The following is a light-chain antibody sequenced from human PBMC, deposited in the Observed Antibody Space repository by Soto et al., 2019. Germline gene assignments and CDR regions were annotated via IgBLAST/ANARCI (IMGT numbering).Light chain of an antibody. CDR3: SSYGGTNNVL. CDR2: EVH. J-gene: IGLJ2*01. V-gene: IGLV2-8*01. CDR1: SSDVGGYKY. Sequence: QSALTQPPSASGSPGQSVTISCTGTSSDVGGYKYVSWYQQHPGNAPKLMIFEVHKRPSGVPDRFSGSKSGNTASLTVSGLQAEDEADYYCSSYGGTNNVLFGGGTKLTVL.